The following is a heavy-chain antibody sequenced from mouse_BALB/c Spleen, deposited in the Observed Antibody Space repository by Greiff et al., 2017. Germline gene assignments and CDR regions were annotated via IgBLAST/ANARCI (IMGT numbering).Heavy chain of an antibody. D-gene: IGHD1-2*01. V-gene: IGHV1S81*02. Sequence: QVHLKQSGAELVKPGASVKLSCKASGYTFTSYYMYWVKQRPGQGLEWIGEINPSNGGTNFNEKFKSKATLTVDKSSSTAYMQLSSLTSEDSAVYYCTIYPAYCGHGGFDYWGQGTTLTVSS. CDR1: GYTFTSYY. J-gene: IGHJ2*01. CDR3: TIYPAYCGHGGFDY. CDR2: INPSNGGT.